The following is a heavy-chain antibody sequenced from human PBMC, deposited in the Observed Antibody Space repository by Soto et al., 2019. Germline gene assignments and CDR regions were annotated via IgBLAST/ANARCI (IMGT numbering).Heavy chain of an antibody. CDR1: GYTFTNYG. CDR2: ISTYNANT. J-gene: IGHJ4*02. D-gene: IGHD6-6*01. CDR3: ASRSGQLPYYFDY. Sequence: ASVKFSCKASGYTFTNYGITWVRQAPGQGLERMGWISTYNANTNYAQKLQGRVTMTTDTSTSTAYMELRSLRSDDTAVYYCASRSGQLPYYFDYWGQGALVTVSS. V-gene: IGHV1-18*01.